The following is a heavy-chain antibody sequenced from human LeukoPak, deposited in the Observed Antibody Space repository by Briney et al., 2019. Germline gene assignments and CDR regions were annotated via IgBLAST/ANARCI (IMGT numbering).Heavy chain of an antibody. CDR2: IYYRGTT. Sequence: SETLSLTCAVSGGSLTGYFWTWIRQPPGKGLEWIGFIYYRGTTYYNPSLKSRVSISIDTSRNQFSLKLNSVTGAETAVYYCARIEGNSGYGWSHFDYWGQGRLVTVSS. CDR1: GGSLTGYF. J-gene: IGHJ4*02. V-gene: IGHV4-59*08. D-gene: IGHD3-10*01. CDR3: ARIEGNSGYGWSHFDY.